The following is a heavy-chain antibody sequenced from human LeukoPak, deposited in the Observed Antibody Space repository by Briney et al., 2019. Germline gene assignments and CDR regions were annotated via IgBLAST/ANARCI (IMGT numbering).Heavy chain of an antibody. CDR3: ARGAGAGYNLQPFDY. V-gene: IGHV4-59*08. D-gene: IGHD5-24*01. CDR2: IYYSGST. CDR1: GGSISSYY. J-gene: IGHJ4*02. Sequence: SETLSLTCTVSGGSISSYYWSWIRQPPGKGLEWIGYIYYSGSTKYNPSLKSRVSISVDTSKNQFSLKLSSVTAADTAVYYCARGAGAGYNLQPFDYWGQGTLVSVSS.